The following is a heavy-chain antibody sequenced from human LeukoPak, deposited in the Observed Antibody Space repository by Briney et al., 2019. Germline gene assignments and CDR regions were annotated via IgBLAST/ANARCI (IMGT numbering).Heavy chain of an antibody. V-gene: IGHV1-69*13. CDR2: IIPIFGTA. J-gene: IGHJ4*02. CDR3: ASRIVGAPKFFDY. CDR1: GGTFSSYA. D-gene: IGHD1-26*01. Sequence: ASVKVSCKASGGTFSSYAISWVRQAPGQGLEWMGGIIPIFGTANYAQKFQGRVTITADESTSTAYMELSSLGSEDTAVYYCASRIVGAPKFFDYWGQGTLVTVSS.